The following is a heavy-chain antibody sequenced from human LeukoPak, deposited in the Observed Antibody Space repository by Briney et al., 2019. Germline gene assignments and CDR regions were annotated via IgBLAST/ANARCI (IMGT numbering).Heavy chain of an antibody. D-gene: IGHD3-3*01. CDR1: GFTVSSNS. J-gene: IGHJ4*02. V-gene: IGHV3-30*04. Sequence: GGSLRLSCTVSGFTVSSNSMSWVRQAPGKGLEWVAVISYDGSNKYYADSVKGRFTISRDNSKNTLYLQMNSLRAEDTAVYYCASHYDFWSGLDYWGQGTLVTVSS. CDR3: ASHYDFWSGLDY. CDR2: ISYDGSNK.